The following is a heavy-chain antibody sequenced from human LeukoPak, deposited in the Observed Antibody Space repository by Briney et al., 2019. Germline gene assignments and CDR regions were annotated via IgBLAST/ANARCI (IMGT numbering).Heavy chain of an antibody. CDR1: GFTFSSYE. CDR3: ARVWRIVARHGTFDI. J-gene: IGHJ3*02. Sequence: GSLRLSCAASGFTFSSYEMIWVRQAPGKGLEWVSYISSSGSTIYYADSVKGRFTISRDNAKNSLYLQMNSLRAEDTAVYYCARVWRIVARHGTFDIWGQGTMVTVSS. D-gene: IGHD6-6*01. CDR2: ISSSGSTI. V-gene: IGHV3-48*03.